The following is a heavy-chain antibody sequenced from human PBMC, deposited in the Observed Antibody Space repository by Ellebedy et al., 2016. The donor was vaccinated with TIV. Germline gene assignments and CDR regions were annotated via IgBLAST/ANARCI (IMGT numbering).Heavy chain of an antibody. CDR3: ARAIGAADSF. Sequence: GGSLRLXXAASGFTFSMFSMSWVRQAPGKGLEWVSSISDSSSYIYYADSVKGRFTISRDNAKYSLYLQMNSLRAEDTAVYYCARAIGAADSFWGQGTLVTVSS. V-gene: IGHV3-21*01. D-gene: IGHD6-13*01. CDR1: GFTFSMFS. CDR2: ISDSSSYI. J-gene: IGHJ4*02.